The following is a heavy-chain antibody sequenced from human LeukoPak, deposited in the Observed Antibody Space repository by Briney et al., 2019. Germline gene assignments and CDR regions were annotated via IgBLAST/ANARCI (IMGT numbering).Heavy chain of an antibody. V-gene: IGHV3-23*01. CDR2: ISGSGGST. J-gene: IGHJ4*02. CDR3: TRDSARRDGYNFDY. CDR1: GFTFSSYG. Sequence: PGGSLRLSCAASGFTFSSYGMSWVRQAPGKGLEWVSAISGSGGSTYYADSVKGRFTISRDNSKNTLYLQMNSLTAEDTAVYYCTRDSARRDGYNFDYWGQGTLVTVSS. D-gene: IGHD5-24*01.